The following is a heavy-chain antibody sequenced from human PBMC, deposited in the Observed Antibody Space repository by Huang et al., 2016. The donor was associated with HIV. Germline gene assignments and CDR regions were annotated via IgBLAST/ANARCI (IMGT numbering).Heavy chain of an antibody. J-gene: IGHJ4*02. CDR2: ITHIGST. Sequence: QVQLHQWGAGLLKPSETLSLTFAVYGGSFSGYYWSWIRQPPGTGLEWSGEITHIGSTNYNPVLKSRVTISEETSKNQFSLKRSSVTAADTAVYYCARAPHYGSGSYYYWGQGTLVTVSS. D-gene: IGHD3-10*01. CDR1: GGSFSGYY. V-gene: IGHV4-34*01. CDR3: ARAPHYGSGSYYY.